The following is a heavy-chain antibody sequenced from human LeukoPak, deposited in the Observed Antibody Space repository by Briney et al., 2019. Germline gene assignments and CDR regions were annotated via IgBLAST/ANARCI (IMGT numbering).Heavy chain of an antibody. CDR2: IFYSGST. CDR3: ARGHFGGPYCSGATCFKNWFDP. J-gene: IGHJ5*02. CDR1: GGSISSSSYN. D-gene: IGHD2-15*01. V-gene: IGHV4-39*01. Sequence: SETLSLTCTVSGGSISSSSYNWGWIRQPPGKGLEWIGSIFYSGSTYYSPSLKSRVTISVDTSMNQFSLKLSSVTAADTAVYYCARGHFGGPYCSGATCFKNWFDPWDRGTLVTVSS.